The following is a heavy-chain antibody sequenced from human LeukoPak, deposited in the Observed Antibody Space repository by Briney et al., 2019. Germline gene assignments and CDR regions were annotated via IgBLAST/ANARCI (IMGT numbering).Heavy chain of an antibody. J-gene: IGHJ4*02. CDR1: GFTFSSYW. CDR3: ARDGGAYYYDSSGYDY. Sequence: PGGSLRLSCAASGFTFSSYWMSWVRQAPGKGLEWVANIKQDGSEKYYVDSVKGRFTISRDNAKNSLYLQMNSLRAEDTAVYYRARDGGAYYYDSSGYDYWGQGTLVTVSS. D-gene: IGHD3-22*01. V-gene: IGHV3-7*03. CDR2: IKQDGSEK.